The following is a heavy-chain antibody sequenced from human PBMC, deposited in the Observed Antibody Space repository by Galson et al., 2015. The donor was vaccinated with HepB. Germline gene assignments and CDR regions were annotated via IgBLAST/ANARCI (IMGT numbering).Heavy chain of an antibody. CDR3: AKDGYTVAVYYYYYMDV. V-gene: IGHV3-30*18. CDR2: ISYDGSNK. Sequence: SLRLSCAASGFTFSSYGMHWVRQAPGKGLEWVAVISYDGSNKYYADSVKGRFTISRDNSKNTLYLQMNSLRAEDTAVYYGAKDGYTVAVYYYYYMDVWGKGTTVTVSS. D-gene: IGHD2-2*02. J-gene: IGHJ6*03. CDR1: GFTFSSYG.